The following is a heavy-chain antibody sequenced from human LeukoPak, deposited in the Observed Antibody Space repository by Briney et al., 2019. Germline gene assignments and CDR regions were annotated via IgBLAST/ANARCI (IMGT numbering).Heavy chain of an antibody. D-gene: IGHD3-16*02. V-gene: IGHV4-34*01. CDR3: ARLPSREYDYVWGSYRPRSPFDY. J-gene: IGHJ4*02. Sequence: PSETLSLTCAVDGGSFSGYYWSWIRQPPGKGLEWIGEINHSGSTNYNPSLKSRVTISVDTSKNQFSLKLSSVTAADTAVYYCARLPSREYDYVWGSYRPRSPFDYWGQGTLVTVSS. CDR1: GGSFSGYY. CDR2: INHSGST.